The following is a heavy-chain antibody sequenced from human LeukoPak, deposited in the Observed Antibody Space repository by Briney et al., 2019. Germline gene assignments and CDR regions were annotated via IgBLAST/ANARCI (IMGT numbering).Heavy chain of an antibody. CDR2: IIPILGIA. Sequence: SVKVSCKASGGTFSSYTISWVRQAPGQGLEWMGRIIPILGIANYAQKFQGRVTITADKSTSTAYMELSSLRSGDTAVYYCARGTAAIRGNAFDIWGQGTMATVSS. CDR1: GGTFSSYT. V-gene: IGHV1-69*02. J-gene: IGHJ3*02. CDR3: ARGTAAIRGNAFDI. D-gene: IGHD2-2*02.